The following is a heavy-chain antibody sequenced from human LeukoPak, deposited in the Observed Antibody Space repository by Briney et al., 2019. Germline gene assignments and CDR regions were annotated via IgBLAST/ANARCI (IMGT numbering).Heavy chain of an antibody. CDR2: ISSSSSYI. D-gene: IGHD3-3*02. Sequence: GGSLRLSCAASKFAFSSYAMSWVRQAPGKGLEWVSSISSSSSYIYYADSVKGRFTISRDNAKNSLYLQMNSLRAEDTAVYYCASSISYDAFDIWGQGTMVTVSS. V-gene: IGHV3-21*01. CDR1: KFAFSSYA. J-gene: IGHJ3*02. CDR3: ASSISYDAFDI.